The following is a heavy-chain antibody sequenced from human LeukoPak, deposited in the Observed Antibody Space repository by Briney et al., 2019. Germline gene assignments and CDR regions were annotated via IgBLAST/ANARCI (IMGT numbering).Heavy chain of an antibody. V-gene: IGHV1-8*02. D-gene: IGHD6-13*01. CDR3: ARVRSTGYSSSWYLAYYYYGMDV. CDR1: GYTFTGYY. Sequence: ASVKVSCKASGYTFTGYYIHWMRQAPGQGLEWMGWMNPNRCDTGYAQKFQGRVTMTRNTSISTAYMELSSLRSEDTAVYYCARVRSTGYSSSWYLAYYYYGMDVWGQGTTVTVSS. CDR2: MNPNRCDT. J-gene: IGHJ6*02.